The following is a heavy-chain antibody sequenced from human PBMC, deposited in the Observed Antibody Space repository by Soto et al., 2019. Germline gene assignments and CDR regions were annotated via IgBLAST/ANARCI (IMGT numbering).Heavy chain of an antibody. CDR1: GYTFTSYY. V-gene: IGHV1-46*03. D-gene: IGHD4-4*01. CDR3: ASTTVTTSWWFDP. Sequence: QVQLVQSGAEVKKPGASVKVSCKASGYTFTSYYMHWVRQAPGQGLEWMGIINPSGGSTSYAQKFQGSVTMTRDTSTSTVYRELSSLRSEDTAVYYCASTTVTTSWWFDPWGQGTLVTVSS. CDR2: INPSGGST. J-gene: IGHJ5*02.